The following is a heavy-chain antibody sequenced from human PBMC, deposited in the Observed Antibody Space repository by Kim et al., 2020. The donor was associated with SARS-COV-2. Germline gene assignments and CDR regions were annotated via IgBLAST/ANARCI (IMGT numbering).Heavy chain of an antibody. CDR1: GFRLSCNY. Sequence: GGSLRLSCAASGFRLSCNYMSWVRQAPGKGPEWVANIKQGRSEKFYVDSVKGRFTISRDNAKNSLYLQMNSLRVEDTAVYDCARDEGNYGDFFYWGQGTLVTVSS. J-gene: IGHJ4*02. V-gene: IGHV3-7*01. CDR3: ARDEGNYGDFFY. CDR2: IKQGRSEK. D-gene: IGHD4-17*01.